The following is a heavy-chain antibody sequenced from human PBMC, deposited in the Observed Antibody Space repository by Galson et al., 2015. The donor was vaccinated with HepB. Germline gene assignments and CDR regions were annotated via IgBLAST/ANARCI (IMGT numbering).Heavy chain of an antibody. Sequence: SLRLSCAASGFTFSTYAMSWVRQTPGKGLEWVSAISGDAVTAYYADSVKGRFTISRDNSKNTLYLQMNSLRAEDTAVYYCAKDAIYWQDRFDFWGQGSLVTVSS. CDR2: ISGDAVTA. J-gene: IGHJ4*02. CDR3: AKDAIYWQDRFDF. CDR1: GFTFSTYA. D-gene: IGHD2-8*02. V-gene: IGHV3-23*01.